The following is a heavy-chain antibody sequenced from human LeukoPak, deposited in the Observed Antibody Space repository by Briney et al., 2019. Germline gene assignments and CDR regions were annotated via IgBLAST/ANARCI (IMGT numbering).Heavy chain of an antibody. CDR2: INPGDSDT. CDR1: GYSFHTYW. CDR3: ARRPTNYYGMDV. V-gene: IGHV5-51*01. J-gene: IGHJ6*02. Sequence: GESLKISCTGSGYSFHTYWIAWVRQVPGKVPEWLGIINPGDSDTRYSPSFQGQVTISADKSISTAYLQWSSLKASDTAMYYCARRPTNYYGMDVWGQGTTVTVFS.